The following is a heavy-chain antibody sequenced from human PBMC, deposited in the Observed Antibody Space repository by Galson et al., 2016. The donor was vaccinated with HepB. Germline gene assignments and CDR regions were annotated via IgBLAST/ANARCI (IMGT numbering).Heavy chain of an antibody. CDR3: ARRLILESYGWFDP. Sequence: SETLSLTCTVSGGSVSSATYYWSWIRQPPGKGLGWIGYIYYSGSTNYNPTLKSRVTISVDTSESQFSLKLRSVTAADTAVYYCARRLILESYGWFDPWGQGTLVTVSS. V-gene: IGHV4-61*01. J-gene: IGHJ5*02. CDR2: IYYSGST. CDR1: GGSVSSATYY. D-gene: IGHD3-3*01.